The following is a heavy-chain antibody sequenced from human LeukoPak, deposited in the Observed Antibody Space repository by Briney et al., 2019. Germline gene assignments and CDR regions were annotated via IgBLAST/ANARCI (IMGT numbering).Heavy chain of an antibody. CDR3: AGDANYYDSSGYYYAIDY. CDR1: GFTFSSYS. CDR2: ISSSSSYI. J-gene: IGHJ4*02. V-gene: IGHV3-21*01. D-gene: IGHD3-22*01. Sequence: GGSLRLSCAASGFTFSSYSMNWVRQAPGKGLEWVSSISSSSSYIYYADSVKGRFTISRDNAKNSLYLQMNSLRAEDTAVYYCAGDANYYDSSGYYYAIDYWGQGTLVTVSS.